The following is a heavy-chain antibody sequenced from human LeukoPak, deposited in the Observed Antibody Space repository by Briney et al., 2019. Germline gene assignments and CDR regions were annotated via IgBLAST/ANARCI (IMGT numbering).Heavy chain of an antibody. D-gene: IGHD3-16*01. CDR2: ISSSGNT. J-gene: IGHJ4*02. CDR1: GASISGYF. V-gene: IGHV4-59*01. CDR3: ARDGYLGSSVLDY. Sequence: SETLSLTCTVSGASISGYFWSWIRQPPGKGLEWIGYISSSGNTNYNPSLKSRVTISVDTSKNRFSLKLSSVTAADTAVFYCARDGYLGSSVLDYWGQGTLVTVSS.